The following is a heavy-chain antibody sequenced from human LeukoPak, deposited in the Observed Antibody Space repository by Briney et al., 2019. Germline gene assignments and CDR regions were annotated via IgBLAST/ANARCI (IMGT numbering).Heavy chain of an antibody. CDR1: GFTFSNAW. CDR2: IYSGGST. V-gene: IGHV3-53*01. CDR3: ARDSDILTGSGMDV. J-gene: IGHJ6*02. D-gene: IGHD3-9*01. Sequence: GGSLRLSCAASGFTFSNAWMSWVRQAPGKGLEWVSVIYSGGSTYYADSVKGRFTISRDNSKNTLYLQMNSLRAEDTAVYYCARDSDILTGSGMDVWGQGTTVTVSS.